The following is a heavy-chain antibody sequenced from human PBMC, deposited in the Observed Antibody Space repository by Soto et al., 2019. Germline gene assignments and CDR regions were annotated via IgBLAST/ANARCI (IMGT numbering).Heavy chain of an antibody. V-gene: IGHV3-30*03. CDR1: GFTFSSYG. J-gene: IGHJ4*02. CDR3: AMDTNDYYDSSGPFDY. D-gene: IGHD3-22*01. CDR2: ISYDGSNK. Sequence: GGSLRLSCAASGFTFSSYGMHWVRQAPGKGLEWVAVISYDGSNKYYADSVKGRFTISRDNSKNTLYLQMNSLRAEDTAVYYCAMDTNDYYDSSGPFDYWGQGTLVTVSS.